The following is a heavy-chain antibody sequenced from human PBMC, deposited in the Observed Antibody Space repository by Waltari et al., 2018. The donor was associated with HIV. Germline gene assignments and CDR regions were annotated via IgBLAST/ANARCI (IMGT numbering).Heavy chain of an antibody. V-gene: IGHV3-13*01. CDR1: GFTFSNYD. D-gene: IGHD1-1*01. J-gene: IGHJ6*02. CDR3: VRICKLNCYYYYGMDV. Sequence: EVQLVESGGGLVHPGGSLRLSCAASGFTFSNYDLHWVRQATGKGLEWVSGIGTAGDTYYPGSVKGRFTISRENAKNSLHLQMNSLRAGDTAVYYCVRICKLNCYYYYGMDVWGQGTTVTVSS. CDR2: IGTAGDT.